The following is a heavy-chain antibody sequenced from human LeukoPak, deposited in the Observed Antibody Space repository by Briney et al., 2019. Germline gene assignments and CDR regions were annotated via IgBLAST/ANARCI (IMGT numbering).Heavy chain of an antibody. CDR1: GFTFSDYA. Sequence: GGSLRLSCAASGFTFSDYAMLWVRQAPGKGLEWVSTISFSGGSTYYADSVKGRFTISRDSSKNTLYLQMNSLRAEDTAVYYCAKDLRSRYSGSYLDYWGQGTLVTVSS. CDR2: ISFSGGST. D-gene: IGHD1-26*01. CDR3: AKDLRSRYSGSYLDY. J-gene: IGHJ4*02. V-gene: IGHV3-23*01.